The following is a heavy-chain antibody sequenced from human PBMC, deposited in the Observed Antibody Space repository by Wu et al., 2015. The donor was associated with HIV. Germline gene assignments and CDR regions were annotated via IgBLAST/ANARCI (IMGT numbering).Heavy chain of an antibody. D-gene: IGHD6-19*01. V-gene: IGHV1-18*01. CDR3: ARDRVGVAVAATKVNGLGF. J-gene: IGHJ3*01. Sequence: QVQVVQSGGEVKKPGASVKVSCKVSGYTFTSYGISWVRQAPGQGLEWMGWISAYNGDTKYAQNLQGRVTMTTDTSTRTVYMELRSLRSDDTAIYYCARDRVGVAVAATKVNGLGFWGQGTMVTVSS. CDR2: ISAYNGDT. CDR1: GYTFTSYG.